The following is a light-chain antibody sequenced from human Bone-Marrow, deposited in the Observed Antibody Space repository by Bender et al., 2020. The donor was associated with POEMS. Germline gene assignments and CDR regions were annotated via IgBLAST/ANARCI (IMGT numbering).Light chain of an antibody. J-gene: IGLJ1*01. V-gene: IGLV2-8*01. CDR2: EVS. CDR3: ASFGGSNV. Sequence: QSVLTQPPSASGSLGQSVTISCTGTSSDVGGYDYVSWYQQHPGNVPKLVIYEVSQRPSGVPDRFSGSKSGNTASLTVSGLQAEDEADYYCASFGGSNVFGTGTKVTVL. CDR1: SSDVGGYDY.